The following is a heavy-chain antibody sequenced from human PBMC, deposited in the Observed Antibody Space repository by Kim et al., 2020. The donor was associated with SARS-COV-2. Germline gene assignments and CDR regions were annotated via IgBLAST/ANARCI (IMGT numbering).Heavy chain of an antibody. Sequence: SVKVSCKASGGTFSSYAISWVRQAPGQGLEWMGGIIPIFGTANYAQKFQGRVTITADESTSTAYMELSSLRSEDTAVYYCAREAYYDYVWGSYRYLDYWGQGTLVTVSS. D-gene: IGHD3-16*02. CDR2: IIPIFGTA. J-gene: IGHJ4*02. CDR3: AREAYYDYVWGSYRYLDY. CDR1: GGTFSSYA. V-gene: IGHV1-69*13.